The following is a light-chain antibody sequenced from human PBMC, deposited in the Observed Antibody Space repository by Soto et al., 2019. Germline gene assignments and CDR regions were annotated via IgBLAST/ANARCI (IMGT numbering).Light chain of an antibody. CDR1: SSDVGGYNY. CDR2: EVN. CDR3: SSHAGSKRV. Sequence: QSVLTQPPSASGSPGQSVTISCTGTSSDVGGYNYVSWYQQHPGKAPKLMIYEVNKRPSGVPGRFSGSKSGNTASLTVSGLQAEDEGDYYCSSHAGSKRVFGTGTKVTV. J-gene: IGLJ1*01. V-gene: IGLV2-8*01.